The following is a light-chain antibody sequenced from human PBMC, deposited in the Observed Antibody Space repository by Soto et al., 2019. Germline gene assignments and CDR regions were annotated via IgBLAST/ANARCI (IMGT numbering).Light chain of an antibody. Sequence: EIVMTQSPATLAVSPGERATLSCRASQSVSSKLVWYQQKRSQAPRLLIYGASTRATGIPARFSGSGSGTEFTLTISSLQSEDFAVYYCQQYNNWPGPTFGQGTKV. CDR2: GAS. V-gene: IGKV3-15*01. CDR3: QQYNNWPGPT. J-gene: IGKJ1*01. CDR1: QSVSSK.